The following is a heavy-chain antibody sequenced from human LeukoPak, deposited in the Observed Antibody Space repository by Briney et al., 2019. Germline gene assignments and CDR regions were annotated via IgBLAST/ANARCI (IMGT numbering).Heavy chain of an antibody. Sequence: SETLSLTCTVSGGSISSGDYYWSWIRQPPGKGLEWIGYIYYSGGTYYNPSLKSRVTISVDTSKNQFSLKLSSVTAADTAVYYCAREHGYYYMDVWGKGTTVTVSS. CDR3: AREHGYYYMDV. D-gene: IGHD2-21*01. V-gene: IGHV4-30-4*08. CDR1: GGSISSGDYY. J-gene: IGHJ6*03. CDR2: IYYSGGT.